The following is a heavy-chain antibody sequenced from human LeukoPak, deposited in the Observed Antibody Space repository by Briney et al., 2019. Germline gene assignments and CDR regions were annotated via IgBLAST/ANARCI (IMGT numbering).Heavy chain of an antibody. V-gene: IGHV7-4-1*02. CDR2: INTNTGNP. J-gene: IGHJ4*02. CDR1: GYTFTSYA. D-gene: IGHD3-3*01. CDR3: ARDRLRGYYPFDY. Sequence: PGGSLRLSCAASGYTFTSYAMNWVRQAPGQGLEWMGWINTNTGNPTYAQGFTGRFVFSLDTSVSTAYLQISSLKAEDTAVYYCARDRLRGYYPFDYWGQGTLVTVSS.